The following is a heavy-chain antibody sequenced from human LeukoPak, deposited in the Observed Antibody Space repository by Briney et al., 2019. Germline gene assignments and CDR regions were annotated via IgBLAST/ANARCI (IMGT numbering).Heavy chain of an antibody. CDR2: IYSGGST. V-gene: IGHV3-53*01. CDR3: AKLHSPYLRYFDY. Sequence: GGSLRLSCAASGFNVSSNYISWIRQAPGKGLEWVALIYSGGSTNYGDSVKGRFTISRDNSKNTVLFQMNSLRAEDTAVYYCAKLHSPYLRYFDYWGQGTLVTVSS. D-gene: IGHD4-23*01. J-gene: IGHJ4*02. CDR1: GFNVSSNY.